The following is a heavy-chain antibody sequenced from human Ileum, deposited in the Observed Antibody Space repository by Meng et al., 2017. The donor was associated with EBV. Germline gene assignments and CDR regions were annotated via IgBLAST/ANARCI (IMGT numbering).Heavy chain of an antibody. J-gene: IGHJ4*02. D-gene: IGHD6-13*01. CDR2: IYYRGTT. Sequence: EQLRGSGPRMVKTAVALALPCTDSGDLVKSGGHYWGLIRQPPGKGLEWIGFIYYRGTTNYNPSLKDRINMSVETSKNQFFLNLTSVTAADTAVYYCARDLYSPSSAGFDYWGQGTLVTVSS. CDR3: ARDLYSPSSAGFDY. CDR1: GDLVKSGGHY. V-gene: IGHV4-61*08.